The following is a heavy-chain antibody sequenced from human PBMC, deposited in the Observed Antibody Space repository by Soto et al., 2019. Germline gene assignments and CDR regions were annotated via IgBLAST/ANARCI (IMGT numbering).Heavy chain of an antibody. V-gene: IGHV3-74*01. CDR3: AKDRGEEGLKFLEWFGGMDV. D-gene: IGHD3-3*01. J-gene: IGHJ6*02. CDR2: IKSDGTT. CDR1: GFSVSNYW. Sequence: PGGSLRLSCAASGFSVSNYWINWVRQAPGKGLVWVSHIKSDGTTSYADSVEGRFTVSRDDAKNTFYLQMNGLRAEDTAVYYCAKDRGEEGLKFLEWFGGMDVWGHGTTVTVSS.